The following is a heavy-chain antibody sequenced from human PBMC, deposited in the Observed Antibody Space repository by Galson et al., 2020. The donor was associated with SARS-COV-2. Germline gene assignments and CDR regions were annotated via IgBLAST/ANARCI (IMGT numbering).Heavy chain of an antibody. CDR3: VRDSGRPYLGGDP. Sequence: GESLKISCAASGFIVSRSYMSWVRQAPGKGLEWVSVIYNSGHTYYADSVKGRFTISRDNSKNTLYLQMNSLRPEDTAVYYCVRDSGRPYLGGDPWGQGT. D-gene: IGHD3-16*01. CDR1: GFIVSRSY. V-gene: IGHV3-66*03. J-gene: IGHJ5*02. CDR2: IYNSGHT.